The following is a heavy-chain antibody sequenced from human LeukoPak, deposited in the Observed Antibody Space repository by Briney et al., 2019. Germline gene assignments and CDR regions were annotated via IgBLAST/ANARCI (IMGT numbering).Heavy chain of an antibody. J-gene: IGHJ3*02. Sequence: GGSLRLSCGASGFTFSRYSMNWVRQAPGKGLEWVSSISSSGSYIYYADSVKGRFTVSRDNAKNSLYLQMNSLRAEDTAVYYCASRNQYCGGDCFWAFDIWGRGTMVTVSS. D-gene: IGHD2-21*02. V-gene: IGHV3-21*01. CDR3: ASRNQYCGGDCFWAFDI. CDR1: GFTFSRYS. CDR2: ISSSGSYI.